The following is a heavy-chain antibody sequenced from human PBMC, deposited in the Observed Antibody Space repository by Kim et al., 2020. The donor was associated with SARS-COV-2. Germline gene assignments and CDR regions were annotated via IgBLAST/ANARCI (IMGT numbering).Heavy chain of an antibody. CDR2: ISSSGSYI. CDR1: GFTFSSYS. Sequence: GGSLRLSCAASGFTFSSYSMNWVRQAPGKGLEWVSSISSSGSYIYYADSVKGRFTISRDNAKNSLYLQMNSLRAEDTAVYYCASLLVSGYSSILRDYWGQGTLVTVSS. V-gene: IGHV3-21*04. J-gene: IGHJ4*02. D-gene: IGHD6-13*01. CDR3: ASLLVSGYSSILRDY.